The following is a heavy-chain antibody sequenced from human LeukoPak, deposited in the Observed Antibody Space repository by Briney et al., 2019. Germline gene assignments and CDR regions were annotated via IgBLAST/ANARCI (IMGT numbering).Heavy chain of an antibody. Sequence: ASVKVSCKASGYTFTAYYIHWVRQAPGQGLEWMGWINPNSGGTNYAQKFQGGVTMTRDTSVNTAYMELSRLRSDDTAVYYCARAQWLAIDYWGQGTLVTVSS. CDR1: GYTFTAYY. D-gene: IGHD6-19*01. V-gene: IGHV1-2*02. CDR2: INPNSGGT. CDR3: ARAQWLAIDY. J-gene: IGHJ4*02.